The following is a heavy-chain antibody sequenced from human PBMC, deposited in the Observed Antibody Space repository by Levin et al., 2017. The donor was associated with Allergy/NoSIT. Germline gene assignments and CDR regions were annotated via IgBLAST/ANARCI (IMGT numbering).Heavy chain of an antibody. V-gene: IGHV5-10-1*01. CDR3: ARHYGGNSFRFRAFDI. CDR1: GYSFTNYW. CDR2: IDPSDSYT. Sequence: HGESLKISCKGSGYSFTNYWITWVRQMPGKGLEWMGRIDPSDSYTDYSPSFQGHVTISGDKSISTAYLQWSSLKASDTAIYYCARHYGGNSFRFRAFDIWGQGTMVTVPS. J-gene: IGHJ3*02. D-gene: IGHD4-23*01.